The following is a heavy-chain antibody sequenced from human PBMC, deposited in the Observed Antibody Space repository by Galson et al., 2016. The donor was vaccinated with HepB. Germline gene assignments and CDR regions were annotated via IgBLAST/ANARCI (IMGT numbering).Heavy chain of an antibody. J-gene: IGHJ4*02. V-gene: IGHV3-74*01. CDR3: ANSPDYYGSGIGY. Sequence: SLRLSCAASGFTFSTYWMHWVRQAPGKGLVWVSRINSDGSSTSYADSVKGRFTISRDNAKNTLYLQMNSLRAEDTAVYYCANSPDYYGSGIGYWGQGILVAASS. CDR2: INSDGSST. CDR1: GFTFSTYW. D-gene: IGHD3-10*01.